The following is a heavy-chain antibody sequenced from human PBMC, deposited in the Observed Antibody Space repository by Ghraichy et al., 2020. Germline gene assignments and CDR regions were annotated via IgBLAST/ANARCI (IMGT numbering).Heavy chain of an antibody. D-gene: IGHD2-15*01. CDR1: GFSFNNYW. J-gene: IGHJ4*02. V-gene: IGHV3-74*01. CDR3: AREYCRGGRCFFGTGGSHFDY. CDR2: INSDGRDT. Sequence: LTCAASGFSFNNYWMHWVRQAPGKGLVWVSRINSDGRDTIYADSVKGRFTISRDNARNTLYLQMNSLRAEDTAVYYCAREYCRGGRCFFGTGGSHFDYWGQGTLVTVSS.